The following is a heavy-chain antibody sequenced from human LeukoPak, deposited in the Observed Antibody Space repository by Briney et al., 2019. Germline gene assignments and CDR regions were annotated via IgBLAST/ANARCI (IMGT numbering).Heavy chain of an antibody. D-gene: IGHD3-22*01. Sequence: GGSLRLSCAASGFTFSSYAMSWVRQAPGKGLEWVSAISGSGGSTYYADSVKGRFTISRDNSKNTLYLQINSLRAEDTAVYYCAKDPPAYEGSSGYYFPVVFDYWGQGTLVTVSS. CDR1: GFTFSSYA. CDR2: ISGSGGST. J-gene: IGHJ4*02. V-gene: IGHV3-23*01. CDR3: AKDPPAYEGSSGYYFPVVFDY.